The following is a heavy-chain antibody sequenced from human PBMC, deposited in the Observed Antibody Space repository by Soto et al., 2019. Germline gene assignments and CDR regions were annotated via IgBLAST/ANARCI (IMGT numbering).Heavy chain of an antibody. Sequence: PWGSLRLSCLASVFTFSDYSMSWVRQAPGKGLEWLAFIDSRGRTLSYADSVRGRFTISRDNAENSVYLQMDSLRADDTAVYYCARQAARNYIDSWGQGNSVTVSS. D-gene: IGHD6-6*01. CDR2: IDSRGRTL. J-gene: IGHJ4*02. V-gene: IGHV3-11*01. CDR1: VFTFSDYS. CDR3: ARQAARNYIDS.